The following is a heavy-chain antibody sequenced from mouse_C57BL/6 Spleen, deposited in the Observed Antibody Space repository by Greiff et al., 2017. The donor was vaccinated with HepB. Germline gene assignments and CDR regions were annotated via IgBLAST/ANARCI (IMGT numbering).Heavy chain of an antibody. Sequence: EVKLVESGGGLVKPGGSLKLSCAASGFTFSDYGMHWVRQAPEKGLEWVAYISSGSSTIYYADTVKGRFTISRDNAKNTLFLQMTSLRSEDTAMYYCAGGGTAGAFDYWGQGTTLTVSS. CDR2: ISSGSSTI. CDR3: AGGGTAGAFDY. D-gene: IGHD3-3*01. V-gene: IGHV5-17*01. CDR1: GFTFSDYG. J-gene: IGHJ2*01.